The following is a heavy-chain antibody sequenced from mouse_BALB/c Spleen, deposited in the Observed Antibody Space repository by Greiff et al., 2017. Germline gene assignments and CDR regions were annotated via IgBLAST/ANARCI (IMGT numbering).Heavy chain of an antibody. D-gene: IGHD1-1*01. CDR2: ISSGGST. Sequence: EVMLVESGGGLVKPGGSLKLSCAASGFTFSSYAMSWVRQTPEKRLEWVASISSGGSTYYPDSVKGRFTISRDNARNILYLQMSSLRSEDTAMYYCARAPITTVPYYFDYWGQGTTLTVSS. CDR1: GFTFSSYA. J-gene: IGHJ2*01. V-gene: IGHV5-6-5*01. CDR3: ARAPITTVPYYFDY.